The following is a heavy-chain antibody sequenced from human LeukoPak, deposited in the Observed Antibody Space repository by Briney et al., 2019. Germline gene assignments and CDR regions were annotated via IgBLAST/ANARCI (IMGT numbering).Heavy chain of an antibody. Sequence: SETLSLTCTVSGGSISSYYWSWIRQPPGKGLEWIGYIYYSGSTNYNPSLKSRVTISIDTSKNQFSLKLSSVTAADTAVYYCACGSYYDSSGFRFDYWGQGTLVTVSS. CDR2: IYYSGST. CDR3: ACGSYYDSSGFRFDY. V-gene: IGHV4-59*01. CDR1: GGSISSYY. D-gene: IGHD3-22*01. J-gene: IGHJ4*02.